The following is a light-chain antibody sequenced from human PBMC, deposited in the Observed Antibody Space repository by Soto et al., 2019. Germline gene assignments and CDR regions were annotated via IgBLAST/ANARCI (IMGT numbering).Light chain of an antibody. CDR1: SSDVGAYNY. J-gene: IGLJ3*02. CDR2: DVS. CDR3: DSYTRSSTWV. Sequence: QPVLTQPASVSGSPGQSLTISCTGTSSDVGAYNYVSWYQQHPGKAPKLMIYDVSNRPSGVSNRFSGSKSGNTASLTISGLQAEDEADYYCDSYTRSSTWVFGGGTQLTVL. V-gene: IGLV2-14*03.